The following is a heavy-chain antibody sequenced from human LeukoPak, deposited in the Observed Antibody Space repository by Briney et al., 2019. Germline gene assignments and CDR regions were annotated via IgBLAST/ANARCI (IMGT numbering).Heavy chain of an antibody. J-gene: IGHJ4*02. D-gene: IGHD3-10*01. V-gene: IGHV4-38-2*01. CDR2: IYHSGNT. CDR3: ARQHPPPRISLVRGVEY. CDR1: GYSIGSAYY. Sequence: KTSETLSLTCAVSGYSIGSAYYWGWIRQPPGKGLEWIGTIYHSGNTYYNPSLKSRVTISVDTSKNQFSLKVSSVTAADTAVYYCARQHPPPRISLVRGVEYWGQGTLVTVSS.